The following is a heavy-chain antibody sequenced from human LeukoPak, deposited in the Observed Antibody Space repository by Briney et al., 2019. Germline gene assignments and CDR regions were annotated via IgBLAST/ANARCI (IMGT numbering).Heavy chain of an antibody. J-gene: IGHJ4*02. CDR2: ISSSSTYI. CDR1: GFTFSSYT. CDR3: ARDRGPGNFDY. D-gene: IGHD3-10*01. Sequence: GGSLRLSCAASGFTFSSYTMNWVRQAPGKGLEWVSSISSSSTYINYADSVEGRFTISRDNAKNSLYLQMNSLRAEDTAVYYCARDRGPGNFDYWGQGTLVTVSS. V-gene: IGHV3-21*01.